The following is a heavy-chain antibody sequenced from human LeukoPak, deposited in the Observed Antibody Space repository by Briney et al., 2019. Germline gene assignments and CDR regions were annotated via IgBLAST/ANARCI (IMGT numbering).Heavy chain of an antibody. CDR3: ARDERYDSSGYPFDY. D-gene: IGHD3-22*01. CDR1: GYTFTGYY. Sequence: ASVKVSCRASGYTFTGYYMHWVRQAPGQGLEWMGWINPNSGGTNYAHKFQGRVTMTRDTSISTAYMELSRLRSDDTAVYYCARDERYDSSGYPFDYWGQGTLVTVSS. J-gene: IGHJ4*02. V-gene: IGHV1-2*07. CDR2: INPNSGGT.